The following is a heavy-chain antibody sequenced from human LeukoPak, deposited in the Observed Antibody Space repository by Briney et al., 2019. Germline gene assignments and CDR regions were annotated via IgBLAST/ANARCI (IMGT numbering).Heavy chain of an antibody. CDR3: ARDNYAGANWFDP. CDR1: GGTFSSYA. Sequence: SVKVSCKASGGTFSSYAISWVRQAPGQGLEWMGGIIPIFGTANYAQKFQGRITITTDESTSTAYMELSSLRSEDTAVYYCARDNYAGANWFDPWGQGTLVTVSS. V-gene: IGHV1-69*05. J-gene: IGHJ5*02. CDR2: IIPIFGTA. D-gene: IGHD1-7*01.